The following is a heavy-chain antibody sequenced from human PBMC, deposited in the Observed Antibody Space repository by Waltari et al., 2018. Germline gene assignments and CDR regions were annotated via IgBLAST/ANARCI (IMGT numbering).Heavy chain of an antibody. CDR1: GYTFTDYY. D-gene: IGHD2-2*01. CDR3: ARFYCSSTSCFYEDGMDV. J-gene: IGHJ6*02. V-gene: IGHV1-2*06. Sequence: QVQLVQSGAAVKKPGASVKVSCKASGYTFTDYYMHWLRPAPGHGLEWMGRINANTGGTNYAQKFQGRVTMTRDTSITTAYMELTSLRSDDTAVYYCARFYCSSTSCFYEDGMDVWGQGTTVTVSS. CDR2: INANTGGT.